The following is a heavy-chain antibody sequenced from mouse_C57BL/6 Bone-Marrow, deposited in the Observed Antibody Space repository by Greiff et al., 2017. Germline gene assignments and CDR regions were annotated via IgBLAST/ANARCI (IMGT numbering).Heavy chain of an antibody. J-gene: IGHJ4*01. V-gene: IGHV1-76*01. CDR2: IYPGSGNT. Sequence: VKLQESGAELVRPGASVKLSCKASGYTFTDYYINWVKQRPGQGLEWIARIYPGSGNTYYNEKFKGKATLTADKSSSTAYMQLSRLTSEDSAVYFCARRRGNYVSAMDYWGQGTSVTVSS. D-gene: IGHD2-1*01. CDR3: ARRRGNYVSAMDY. CDR1: GYTFTDYY.